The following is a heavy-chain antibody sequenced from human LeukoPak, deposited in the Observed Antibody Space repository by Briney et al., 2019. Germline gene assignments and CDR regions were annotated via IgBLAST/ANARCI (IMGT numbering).Heavy chain of an antibody. CDR3: ARGKYSSSGSAEFFQQ. D-gene: IGHD6-13*01. V-gene: IGHV4-59*01. Sequence: PSETLSLTCTVSGGSISIYYWSWIRQPPGKGLEWIGYTYYSGSTNYNPSLKGRVTISVDTSKNQCSLKLSSVTATDTAVYYCARGKYSSSGSAEFFQQGGQATLVTVSS. CDR2: TYYSGST. J-gene: IGHJ1*01. CDR1: GGSISIYY.